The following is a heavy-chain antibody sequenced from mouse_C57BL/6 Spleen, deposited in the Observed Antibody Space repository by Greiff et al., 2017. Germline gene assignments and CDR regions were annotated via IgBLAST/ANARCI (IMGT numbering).Heavy chain of an antibody. CDR1: GYAFSSYW. CDR3: ARSGGVYYDYDNY. V-gene: IGHV1-80*01. Sequence: VQLQQSGAELVKPGASVKISCKASGYAFSSYWMNWVKQRPGKGLEWIGQIYPGDGDTNYNGKFQGKATLTADKSASTAYMQLSSLTSEDSAVYFCARSGGVYYDYDNYWGQGTTLTVSS. CDR2: IYPGDGDT. D-gene: IGHD2-4*01. J-gene: IGHJ2*01.